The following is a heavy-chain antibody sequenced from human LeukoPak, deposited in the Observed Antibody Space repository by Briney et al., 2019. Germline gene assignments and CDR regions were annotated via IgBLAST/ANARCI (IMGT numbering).Heavy chain of an antibody. V-gene: IGHV3-21*01. D-gene: IGHD6-19*01. Sequence: GGSLRLSCAASGFTFSTYRMNWVRQAPGKGLEWVASISNSGSNLYYADSVKGRFTISRDNAKNSLYLQMNSLRAEDTGVYYCARRVAVADNYFDYWGQGTLVTVSS. CDR1: GFTFSTYR. CDR3: ARRVAVADNYFDY. J-gene: IGHJ4*02. CDR2: ISNSGSNL.